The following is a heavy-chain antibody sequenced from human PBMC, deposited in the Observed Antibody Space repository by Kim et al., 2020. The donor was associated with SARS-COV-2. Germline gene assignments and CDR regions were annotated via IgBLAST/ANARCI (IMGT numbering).Heavy chain of an antibody. V-gene: IGHV1-69*04. CDR2: IIPILGIA. Sequence: SVKVSCKASGGTFSSYAISWVRQAPGQGLEWMGRIIPILGIANYAQKFQGRVTITADKSTSTAYMELSSLRSEDTAVYYCARAFYCSGGSCYSYYYYYGMDVWGQGTTVTVSS. D-gene: IGHD2-15*01. CDR3: ARAFYCSGGSCYSYYYYYGMDV. CDR1: GGTFSSYA. J-gene: IGHJ6*02.